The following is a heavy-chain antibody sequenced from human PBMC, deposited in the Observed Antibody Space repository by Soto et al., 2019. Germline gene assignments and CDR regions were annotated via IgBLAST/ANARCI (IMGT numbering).Heavy chain of an antibody. CDR2: IYYSGST. Sequence: SETLSLTYTVSGGSISSSSYYWGWIRQPPGKGLEWIGSIYYSGSTYYNPSLKSRVTISVDTSKNQFSLKLSSVTAADTAVYYCARNDQQLGYFDYWGPGTLVTVSS. CDR1: GGSISSSSYY. J-gene: IGHJ4*02. V-gene: IGHV4-39*01. CDR3: ARNDQQLGYFDY. D-gene: IGHD6-13*01.